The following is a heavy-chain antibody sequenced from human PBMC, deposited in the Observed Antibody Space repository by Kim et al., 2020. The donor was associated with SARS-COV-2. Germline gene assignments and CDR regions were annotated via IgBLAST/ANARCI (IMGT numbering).Heavy chain of an antibody. CDR2: IYYSGGT. CDR3: ARQVYYGMDV. Sequence: SETLSLTCTVSGGSISSSYWSWIRQPPGKGLEWIGYIYYSGGTNYNPSLKSRVTISVDTSKNQFSLKLSSVTAADTAVYYCARQVYYGMDVWGQGTTVT. CDR1: GGSISSSY. V-gene: IGHV4-59*08. J-gene: IGHJ6*02.